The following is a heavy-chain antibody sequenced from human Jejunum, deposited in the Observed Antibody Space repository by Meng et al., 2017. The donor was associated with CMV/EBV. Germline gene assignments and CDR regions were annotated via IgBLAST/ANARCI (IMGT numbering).Heavy chain of an antibody. CDR2: IYSDGNT. CDR3: AREGTGNFDY. V-gene: IGHV3-53*01. D-gene: IGHD3-10*01. J-gene: IGHJ4*02. Sequence: EVQLVESGXGLIQPGGSXRLSCAASGLTVSSNYMIWVRQAPGKGLEWVSVIYSDGNTYYADSVKGRFTISRDNSKNTLYLQMNSLRAEDTAVYYCAREGTGNFDYWGQGTLVTVSS. CDR1: GLTVSSNY.